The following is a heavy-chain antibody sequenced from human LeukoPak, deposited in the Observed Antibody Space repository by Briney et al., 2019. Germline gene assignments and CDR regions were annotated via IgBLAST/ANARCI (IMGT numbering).Heavy chain of an antibody. D-gene: IGHD2-2*01. J-gene: IGHJ6*02. Sequence: GGSLRLSCAAPGFTFSSYSMNWVRQAPGKGLEWVSYISSSSSTIYYADSVKGRFTTSRDNAKNSLYLQMNSLRAEDTAVYYCARADCSSTSCYDYYYYGMDVWGQGTTVTVSS. V-gene: IGHV3-48*01. CDR1: GFTFSSYS. CDR3: ARADCSSTSCYDYYYYGMDV. CDR2: ISSSSSTI.